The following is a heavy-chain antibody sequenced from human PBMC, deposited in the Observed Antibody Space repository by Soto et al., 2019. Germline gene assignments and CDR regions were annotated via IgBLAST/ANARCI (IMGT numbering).Heavy chain of an antibody. V-gene: IGHV4-4*02. J-gene: IGHJ4*02. CDR3: ARVAAYGDYFDY. Sequence: QVQLQESGPGLVKPSGTLSLTCAVSGGSISSSNWWSWVRQPPGKGLGWIGEIYHSGSTNYNPSLKRRVTKSVDKSKNQFSLKLSSVTAADTAVYYCARVAAYGDYFDYWGQGTLVTVSS. CDR2: IYHSGST. CDR1: GGSISSSNW. D-gene: IGHD4-17*01.